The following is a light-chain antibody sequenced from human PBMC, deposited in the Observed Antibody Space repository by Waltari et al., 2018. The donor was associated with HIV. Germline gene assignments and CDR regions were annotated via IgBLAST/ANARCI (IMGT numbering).Light chain of an antibody. V-gene: IGLV2-8*01. CDR1: SNDIGGYNS. J-gene: IGLJ2*01. CDR2: EVT. CDR3: YSFAGSNIYVV. Sequence: QSALTQPPSASGSPGQSVTISCTGTSNDIGGYNSVSWYQQHPGKAPKVIIYEVTKRPSGVPDRFFGSKSGNTASLTVSGLQAEDEADYYCYSFAGSNIYVVFGGGTKLTVL.